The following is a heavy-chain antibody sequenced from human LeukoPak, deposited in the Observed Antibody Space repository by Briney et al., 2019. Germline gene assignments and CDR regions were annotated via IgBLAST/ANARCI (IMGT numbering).Heavy chain of an antibody. CDR2: IIPIFGTA. J-gene: IGHJ5*02. D-gene: IGHD6-13*01. CDR3: ASRRTAAGTLGWFDP. Sequence: SVKVSCKASGGTFSSYAISWVRQAPGQGLEWMGGIIPIFGTANYAQKFQGRVTITADESTSTAYMELSSLRSEDTAVYYCASRRTAAGTLGWFDPWGQGTLVTVSS. CDR1: GGTFSSYA. V-gene: IGHV1-69*13.